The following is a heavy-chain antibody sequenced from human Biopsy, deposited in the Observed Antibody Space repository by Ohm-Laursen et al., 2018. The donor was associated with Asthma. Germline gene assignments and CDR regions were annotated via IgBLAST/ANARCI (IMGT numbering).Heavy chain of an antibody. CDR3: AIGEDDIGDSGWFEH. J-gene: IGHJ5*02. CDR2: ISGNGGRT. Sequence: GSLRLSCSASGFPFSDYYMSWIRQAPGKGLEWVSDISGNGGRTKYADFVTGRFTISRDNSKNTLYLQMNSLRAEDTVLYYCAIGEDDIGDSGWFEHWGQGTLVTVSS. V-gene: IGHV3-23*01. CDR1: GFPFSDYY. D-gene: IGHD2-21*02.